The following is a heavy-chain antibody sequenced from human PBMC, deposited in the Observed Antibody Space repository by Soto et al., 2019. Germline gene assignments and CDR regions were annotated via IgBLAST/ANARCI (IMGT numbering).Heavy chain of an antibody. V-gene: IGHV3-11*04. CDR2: ISSSSITI. CDR1: GFTFSDYY. J-gene: IGHJ6*02. D-gene: IGHD3-3*01. Sequence: GGSLRLSCAASGFTFSDYYMSWIRQAPGKGLEWISCISSSSITIYHADSVKGRFTISRDSAKNSLYLQMNSLRAEDTAMYYCARMEYSYWGIDVWGQGTTVTVSS. CDR3: ARMEYSYWGIDV.